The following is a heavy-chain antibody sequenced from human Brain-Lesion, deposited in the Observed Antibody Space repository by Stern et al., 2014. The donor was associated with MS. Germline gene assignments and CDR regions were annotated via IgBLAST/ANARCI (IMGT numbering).Heavy chain of an antibody. Sequence: QVTLRESGPTLVKPTQTLTLTCTFSGFSLSTSGAGGTWIRQPPGKALAWLAVIYLGDQKTSNPSLETRLTISRDTSKRQVVLTMTSMDPVDTATYYCAHLFSDASSSWFDPWGQGTLVTVSS. D-gene: IGHD1-26*01. CDR2: IYLGDQK. CDR1: GFSLSTSGAG. J-gene: IGHJ5*02. CDR3: AHLFSDASSSWFDP. V-gene: IGHV2-5*02.